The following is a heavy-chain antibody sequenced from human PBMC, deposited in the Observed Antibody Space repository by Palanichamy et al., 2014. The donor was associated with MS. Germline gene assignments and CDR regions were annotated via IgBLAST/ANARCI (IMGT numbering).Heavy chain of an antibody. Sequence: VQVMESGGGLVXPGGSLRLSCAASGFTLGGHAMSWVRQAPGKGLEWVSTISGDSTDTSYADSVKGRFTISRDNSKKTLYLQMNSLRVEDTAVYYCAKEGRTLPPDYWGQGTLVTVSS. CDR3: AKEGRTLPPDY. CDR2: ISGDSTDT. J-gene: IGHJ4*02. CDR1: GFTLGGHA. V-gene: IGHV3-23*01.